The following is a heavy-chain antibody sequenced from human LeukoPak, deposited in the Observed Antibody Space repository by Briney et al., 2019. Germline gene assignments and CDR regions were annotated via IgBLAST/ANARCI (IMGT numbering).Heavy chain of an antibody. CDR3: ARVVTRYSNWFDP. CDR2: IYYSGST. V-gene: IGHV4-59*01. D-gene: IGHD4-11*01. Sequence: SETLSLTCTASGGSISSYYWSWIRQPPGKGLEWIGYIYYSGSTNYNPSLKSRVTISVDTSENQFSLKLSSVTAADTAVYYCARVVTRYSNWFDPWGQGTLVTVSS. J-gene: IGHJ5*02. CDR1: GGSISSYY.